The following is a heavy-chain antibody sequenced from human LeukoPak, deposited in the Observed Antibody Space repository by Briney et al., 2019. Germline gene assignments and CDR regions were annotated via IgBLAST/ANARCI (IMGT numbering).Heavy chain of an antibody. Sequence: ASVKVSCKASGYTFTSYGISWVRQAPGQGLEWMGWISAYNGNTNYAQKLQGRVTMTTGTSTSTAYMELRSLRSDDTAVYYCARDSPQLNYDILTGYYNRTFDYWGQGTLVTVSS. J-gene: IGHJ4*02. D-gene: IGHD3-9*01. CDR2: ISAYNGNT. CDR3: ARDSPQLNYDILTGYYNRTFDY. V-gene: IGHV1-18*04. CDR1: GYTFTSYG.